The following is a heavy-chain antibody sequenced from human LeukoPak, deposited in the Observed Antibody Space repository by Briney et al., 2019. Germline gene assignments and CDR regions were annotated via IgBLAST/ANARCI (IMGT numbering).Heavy chain of an antibody. V-gene: IGHV1-3*01. CDR1: GYTFTSYA. Sequence: ASVKVSCKASGYTFTSYAMHWVRQAPGQRLEWMGWINAGNGNTKYSQKFQGRVTMTRNTSISTAYMELSSLRSEDTAVYYCARARYSSSWYRGNYYYGMDVWGQGTTVTVSS. CDR2: INAGNGNT. D-gene: IGHD6-13*01. J-gene: IGHJ6*02. CDR3: ARARYSSSWYRGNYYYGMDV.